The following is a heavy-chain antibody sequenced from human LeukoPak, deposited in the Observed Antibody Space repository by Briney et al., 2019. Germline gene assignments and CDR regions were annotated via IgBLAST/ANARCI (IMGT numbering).Heavy chain of an antibody. J-gene: IGHJ4*02. CDR1: GFTFSSYS. Sequence: GSLRLSCAASGFTFSSYSMNWVRQAPGKGLEWVANIKQDGSEKYYVDSVKGRFTISRDNAKNSLFLQMNTQRAEDTAVYYCARANYYDSSGYPRYFDYWGQGTLVTVSS. V-gene: IGHV3-7*01. D-gene: IGHD3-22*01. CDR2: IKQDGSEK. CDR3: ARANYYDSSGYPRYFDY.